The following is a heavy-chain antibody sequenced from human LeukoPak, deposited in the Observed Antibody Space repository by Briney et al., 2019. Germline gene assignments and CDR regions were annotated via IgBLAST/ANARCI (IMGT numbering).Heavy chain of an antibody. CDR1: GASISSYY. CDR2: ISYSGST. D-gene: IGHD3-22*01. CDR3: ARRKDHSGSTGWWFDP. V-gene: IGHV4-59*08. J-gene: IGHJ5*02. Sequence: SETLSLTCTVSGASISSYYWSWIRQPPGKGLEWIGYISYSGSTNYNPSLKSRVTISADTSKNHISLQLGSVTAADTAVYYCARRKDHSGSTGWWFDPWGQGTLVTVSS.